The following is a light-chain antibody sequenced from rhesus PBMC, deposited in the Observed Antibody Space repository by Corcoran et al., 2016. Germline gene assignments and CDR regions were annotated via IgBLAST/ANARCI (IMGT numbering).Light chain of an antibody. CDR1: QSVSSY. CDR2: GAS. V-gene: IGKV3-24*04. J-gene: IGKJ1*01. Sequence: EIVMTQSPATLALSPGERATLSCRASQSVSSYLAWYQQKPGQAPRLLIYGASSRATGIPDRFSGRGSGKEFTLTISRREPEDVGVYFWLQSSNWPWTFGQGTKVEIK. CDR3: LQSSNWPWT.